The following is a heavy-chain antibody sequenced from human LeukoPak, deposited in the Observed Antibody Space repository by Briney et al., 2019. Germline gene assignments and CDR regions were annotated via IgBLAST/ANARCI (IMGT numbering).Heavy chain of an antibody. Sequence: SVKVSCTASGGTFISYAISWVRQAPGQGLEWMGGIIPIFGTANYAQKFQGRVTITADESTSTAYMELSSLRSEDTAVHYCARSPDYGDYYYYGMDVWGQGTTVTVSS. D-gene: IGHD4-17*01. CDR1: GGTFISYA. V-gene: IGHV1-69*01. CDR3: ARSPDYGDYYYYGMDV. CDR2: IIPIFGTA. J-gene: IGHJ6*02.